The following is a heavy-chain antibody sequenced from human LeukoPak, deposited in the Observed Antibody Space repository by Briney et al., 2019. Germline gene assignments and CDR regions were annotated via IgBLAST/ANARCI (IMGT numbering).Heavy chain of an antibody. Sequence: PGGSLRLSCAASGFTFSGYWMHWVRQVPGKGLLWVSRINTDGSSTTYADSVKGRFTISRDKTKNTLYLQVNSLRDEETAVYYCARQSYYYDSSGYYHDYWGQGTLVTVSS. CDR3: ARQSYYYDSSGYYHDY. CDR1: GFTFSGYW. V-gene: IGHV3-74*01. J-gene: IGHJ4*02. CDR2: INTDGSST. D-gene: IGHD3-22*01.